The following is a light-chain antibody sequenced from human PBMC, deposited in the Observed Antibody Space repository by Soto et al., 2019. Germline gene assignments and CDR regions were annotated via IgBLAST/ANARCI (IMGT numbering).Light chain of an antibody. CDR3: QQSYSTTWT. CDR1: QSINNN. V-gene: IGKV1-39*01. J-gene: IGKJ1*01. CDR2: AAS. Sequence: DLQMTQSPSSLSASVGDRITITCRASQSINNNLNWYQQKPGKAPKLLMDAASRMQSGVPSRFSGSGGGTEFTLTITSLQPEDFATYYCQQSYSTTWTFGQGTRVEVK.